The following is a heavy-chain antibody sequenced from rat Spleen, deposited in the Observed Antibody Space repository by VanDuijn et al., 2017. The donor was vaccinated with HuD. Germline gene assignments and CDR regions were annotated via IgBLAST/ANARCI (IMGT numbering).Heavy chain of an antibody. D-gene: IGHD1-6*01. CDR1: GFSVISNS. J-gene: IGHJ2*01. V-gene: IGHV2-6*01. Sequence: QVQLKESGPGLVQPSQTLSLICTVSGFSVISNSVHWVRQPPGKGLEWIAGISSGGNTYHNSVLKSRLSISRDTSKSQVFLKMDSLQTEDTAMYFCARWKYTTDWFAYWGQGVMVTVSS. CDR2: ISSGGNT. CDR3: ARWKYTTDWFAY.